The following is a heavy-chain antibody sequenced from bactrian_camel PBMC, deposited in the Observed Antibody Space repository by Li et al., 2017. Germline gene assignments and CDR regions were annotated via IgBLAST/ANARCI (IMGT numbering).Heavy chain of an antibody. D-gene: IGHD5*01. V-gene: IGHV3S19*01. CDR1: GFTFSNNW. J-gene: IGHJ4*01. CDR3: SVGFWLKNTLQTY. Sequence: VQLVESGGGLVQPGGSLRLSCAASGFTFSNNWMHWVRQAPGKGLEWVSSIYTGDGTANFADSVKDRFTISVDPAKNTGYLAMDILKAEDTALYYCSVGFWLKNTLQTYWGQGTQVTVS. CDR2: IYTGDGTA.